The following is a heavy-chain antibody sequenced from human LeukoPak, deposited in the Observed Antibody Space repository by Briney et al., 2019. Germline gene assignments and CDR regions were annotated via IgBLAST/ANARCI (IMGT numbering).Heavy chain of an antibody. CDR3: AARRGGYYDSSGYYYPFDY. J-gene: IGHJ4*02. V-gene: IGHV3-21*01. CDR2: ISSSSSYI. Sequence: PGGSLRLSCAASGFTFSSYSMNWVRQAPGKGLEWVSSISSSSSYIYYADSVKGRFTISRDNAKNSLYLQMNSLRAEDTAVYHCAARRGGYYDSSGYYYPFDYWGQGTLVTVSS. D-gene: IGHD3-22*01. CDR1: GFTFSSYS.